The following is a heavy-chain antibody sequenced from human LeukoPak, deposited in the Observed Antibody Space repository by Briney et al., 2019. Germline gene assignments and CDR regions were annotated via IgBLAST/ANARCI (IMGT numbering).Heavy chain of an antibody. D-gene: IGHD2-15*01. V-gene: IGHV3-23*01. Sequence: GGSLRLSCAASGFTFSSYGMSWVRQAPGEGLEWVSAISGSGGSTYYADSVKGRSTISRDNSKNTLYLQMNSLRAEDTAVYYCAKDDLRRCSGGSCYPYWGQGTLVTVSS. CDR3: AKDDLRRCSGGSCYPY. CDR1: GFTFSSYG. J-gene: IGHJ4*02. CDR2: ISGSGGST.